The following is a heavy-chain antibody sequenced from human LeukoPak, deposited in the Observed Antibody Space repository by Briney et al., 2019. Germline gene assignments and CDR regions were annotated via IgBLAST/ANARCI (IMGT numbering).Heavy chain of an antibody. Sequence: ASVKVSCKASGYTFTSYYMHWVRQAPGQGLEWMGIINPSGGSTSYAQKFQGRVTMTRDMSTSTVYMELSSLRSEDTAVYYCARGSAVVPAAIRYYHYYMDVWGKGTTVTVSS. CDR3: ARGSAVVPAAIRYYHYYMDV. D-gene: IGHD2-2*02. V-gene: IGHV1-46*01. J-gene: IGHJ6*03. CDR1: GYTFTSYY. CDR2: INPSGGST.